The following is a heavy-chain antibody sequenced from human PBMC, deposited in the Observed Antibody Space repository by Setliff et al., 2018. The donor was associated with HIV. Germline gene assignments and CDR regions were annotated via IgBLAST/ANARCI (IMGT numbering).Heavy chain of an antibody. CDR2: IYTSGST. CDR1: GGSISSGSYY. V-gene: IGHV4-61*09. J-gene: IGHJ1*01. D-gene: IGHD3-22*01. CDR3: ARAGYYGSTSYWEYFQH. Sequence: SETLSLTCTVSGGSISSGSYYWSRIRQPAGKGLEWIGHIYTSGSTNYNPSLKSRVTISLDTSKNQFSLKLSSVTAADTAVYYCARAGYYGSTSYWEYFQHWGQGTLVTVSS.